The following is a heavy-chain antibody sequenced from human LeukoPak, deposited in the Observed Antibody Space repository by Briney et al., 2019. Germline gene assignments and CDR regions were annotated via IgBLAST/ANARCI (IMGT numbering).Heavy chain of an antibody. CDR1: GFTFSSYA. D-gene: IGHD5-12*01. CDR3: AKDWGPGRWLRPIYFDY. J-gene: IGHJ4*02. V-gene: IGHV3-23*01. CDR2: ISGSGGST. Sequence: GGSLRLSCAASGFTFSSYAMSWVRQAPGKGLEWVSAISGSGGSTYYADSVKGRFTISRDNSKNTLYLQMNSLRAEDTAVYYCAKDWGPGRWLRPIYFDYWGQGTLVTVSS.